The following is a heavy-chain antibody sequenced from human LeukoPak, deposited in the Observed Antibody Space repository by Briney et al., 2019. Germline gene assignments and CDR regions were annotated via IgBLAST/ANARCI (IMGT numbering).Heavy chain of an antibody. CDR3: ARAPPMGATYFDY. J-gene: IGHJ4*02. Sequence: PSETLSLTCTVSGGSISSYYWSWIRQPAGKGLEWIGRIYSSGNTHYNPSLKSRLTMSVDTSKNRFSLKLSSVTAADTAVYYCARAPPMGATYFDYWGQGTLVTVSS. CDR1: GGSISSYY. D-gene: IGHD1-26*01. V-gene: IGHV4-4*07. CDR2: IYSSGNT.